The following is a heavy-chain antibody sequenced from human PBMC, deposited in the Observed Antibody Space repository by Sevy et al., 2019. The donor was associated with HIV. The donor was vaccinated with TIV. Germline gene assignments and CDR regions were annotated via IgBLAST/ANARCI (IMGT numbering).Heavy chain of an antibody. V-gene: IGHV3-33*06. CDR1: GFTFSSYG. CDR2: IWYDGSNN. CDR3: AKSPAYCSGGSCYFPSFDY. D-gene: IGHD2-15*01. Sequence: GGSLRLSCAASGFTFSSYGMHWVRQAPGKGLEWVAVIWYDGSNNYYADSVKGRFTISRNNSKNTLYLRMNSLRAEDTAVYYCAKSPAYCSGGSCYFPSFDYWGQGTLVTVSS. J-gene: IGHJ4*02.